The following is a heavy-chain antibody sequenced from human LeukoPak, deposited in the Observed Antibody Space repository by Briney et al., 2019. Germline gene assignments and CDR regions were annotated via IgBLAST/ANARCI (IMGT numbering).Heavy chain of an antibody. CDR3: ARDRSVGSYCRSTTLAMAV. V-gene: IGHV3-66*01. CDR1: GFTFSSNY. D-gene: IGHD2-2*01. Sequence: GGSLRLSCAASGFTFSSNYMSWVRQAPGKGLEWVSTIYSCGSTYYADSVKGRCTISRDNSTNTLYLQMNSLSAEDTAVYYCARDRSVGSYCRSTTLAMAVWGKGNTVTVSS. J-gene: IGHJ6*03. CDR2: IYSCGST.